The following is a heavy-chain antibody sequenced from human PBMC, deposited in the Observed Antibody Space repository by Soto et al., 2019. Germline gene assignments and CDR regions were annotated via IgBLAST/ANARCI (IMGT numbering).Heavy chain of an antibody. CDR2: IYESGST. D-gene: IGHD4-17*01. J-gene: IGHJ4*02. Sequence: QLQLQESGPGLVKPSETLSLTCAVSGGSISSITYYWGWIRQPPGKGLEWIGSIYESGSTYYNPSLKSRVTISVDTSKTQFSLRFSSVTAADTAVCYCARRITVPDNYFDLWGQGTLVTVSS. CDR1: GGSISSITYY. CDR3: ARRITVPDNYFDL. V-gene: IGHV4-39*01.